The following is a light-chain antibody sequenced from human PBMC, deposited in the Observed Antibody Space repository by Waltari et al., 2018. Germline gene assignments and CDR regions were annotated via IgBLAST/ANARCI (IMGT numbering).Light chain of an antibody. CDR3: ASYTPSSALV. CDR2: EVS. V-gene: IGLV2-18*02. J-gene: IGLJ2*01. Sequence: QSALTQPPSVSGSPGQSVTISCTGSHRDVGAYYRVSWYQQSPGTAPKVVIYEVSNRPSGVPERFSGSKSGNTASLTISGLQAEDEADYYCASYTPSSALVFGGGTKVTVL. CDR1: HRDVGAYYR.